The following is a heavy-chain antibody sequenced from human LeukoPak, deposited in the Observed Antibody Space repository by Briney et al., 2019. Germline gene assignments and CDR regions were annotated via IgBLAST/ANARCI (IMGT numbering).Heavy chain of an antibody. J-gene: IGHJ6*03. V-gene: IGHV1-18*01. CDR3: ARDGGPGVSSWYGGGYYYYYMDV. CDR2: ISAYNGNT. CDR1: GYTFTSYG. D-gene: IGHD6-13*01. Sequence: GASVKVSCKASGYTFTSYGISWVRQAPGQGLEWMGWISAYNGNTNYAQKLQGRVTMTTDTSTSTAYMELRSLRSDDTAVYYCARDGGPGVSSWYGGGYYYYYMDVWGKGTTVTVSS.